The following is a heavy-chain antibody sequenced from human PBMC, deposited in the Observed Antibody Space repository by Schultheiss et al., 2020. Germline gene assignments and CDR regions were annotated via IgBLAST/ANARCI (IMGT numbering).Heavy chain of an antibody. CDR1: GGTFSSYA. V-gene: IGHV1-69*06. Sequence: SVKVSCKASGGTFSSYAISWVRQAPGQGLEWMGGIIPIFGTANYAQKFQGRVTITADKSTSTAYMELRSLRTEDTAVYYCLLDGSGMFQHWGQGTLVPVSS. J-gene: IGHJ1*01. CDR2: IIPIFGTA. D-gene: IGHD3-10*01. CDR3: LLDGSGMFQH.